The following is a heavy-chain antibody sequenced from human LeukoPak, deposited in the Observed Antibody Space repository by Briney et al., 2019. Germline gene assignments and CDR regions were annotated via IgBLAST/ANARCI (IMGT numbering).Heavy chain of an antibody. CDR2: IYSGSV. Sequence: KTSETLSLTCNVSGASISGHYWSWIRQSPGKGVECIGYIYSGSVDYNPSLKSQATISGDASKNQVSLILKSVTTADTAMYYCVKVGYGSGTWGWFDPWGQGILVTVST. CDR3: VKVGYGSGTWGWFDP. D-gene: IGHD3-10*01. V-gene: IGHV4-59*11. J-gene: IGHJ5*02. CDR1: GASISGHY.